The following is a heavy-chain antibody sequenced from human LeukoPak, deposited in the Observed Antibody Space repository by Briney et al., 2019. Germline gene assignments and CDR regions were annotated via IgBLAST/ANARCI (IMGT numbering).Heavy chain of an antibody. Sequence: GGSLRLSCAASGFTFSSYSMNWVRQAPGKGLEWVSSISSSSSYIYYADSVKGRFTISRDNAKNSLYLQMNSLRAEDTAVYYCARDAIGYCSGGSCYSTYYYGMDVWGQGTTVTVSS. CDR3: ARDAIGYCSGGSCYSTYYYGMDV. CDR1: GFTFSSYS. V-gene: IGHV3-21*01. D-gene: IGHD2-15*01. J-gene: IGHJ6*02. CDR2: ISSSSSYI.